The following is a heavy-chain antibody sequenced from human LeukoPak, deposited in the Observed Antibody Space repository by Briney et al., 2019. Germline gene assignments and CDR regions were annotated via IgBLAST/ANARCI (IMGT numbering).Heavy chain of an antibody. CDR2: IYYSGST. CDR3: ARAVSYYYDSSGYSPFDY. D-gene: IGHD3-22*01. CDR1: AVSISSGNFY. J-gene: IGHJ4*02. V-gene: IGHV4-39*07. Sequence: SETLSLTCTISAVSISSGNFYWSWIRQSAGKGLEWIGSIYYSGSTYYNPSLKSQVTISVDTSKNQFSLKLSSVTAADTAVYYCARAVSYYYDSSGYSPFDYWGQGTLVTVSS.